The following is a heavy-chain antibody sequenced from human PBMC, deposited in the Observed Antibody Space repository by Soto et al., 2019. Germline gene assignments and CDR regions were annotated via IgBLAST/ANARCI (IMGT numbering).Heavy chain of an antibody. CDR1: GYTFTSYD. CDR2: MNPNSGNT. Sequence: QVQLVQSGAEVKKPGASVKVSCKASGYTFTSYDINWVRQATGQGLEWMGWMNPNSGNTGYAQKYQGRVTMTRNXCIXTXDMELSSLRSADTAVYYCARTSRITMIARSGYSLGYWGQGTLVTVSS. D-gene: IGHD3-22*01. J-gene: IGHJ4*02. CDR3: ARTSRITMIARSGYSLGY. V-gene: IGHV1-8*01.